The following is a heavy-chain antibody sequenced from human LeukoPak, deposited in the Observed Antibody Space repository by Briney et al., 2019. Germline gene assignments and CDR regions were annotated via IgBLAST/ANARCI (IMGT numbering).Heavy chain of an antibody. CDR2: INPNSGGT. J-gene: IGHJ5*02. CDR1: GYTFTGYC. Sequence: ASVKVSCKASGYTFTGYCMDWVRRAPGQGLEWVGWINPNSGGTNYAQKFQGRVTMTRDTSISTAYIELSRLRSDDTDVYYCARDGEILLLGFGERPIWFVPWGQGTLVTVSS. CDR3: ARDGEILLLGFGERPIWFVP. V-gene: IGHV1-2*02. D-gene: IGHD3-10*01.